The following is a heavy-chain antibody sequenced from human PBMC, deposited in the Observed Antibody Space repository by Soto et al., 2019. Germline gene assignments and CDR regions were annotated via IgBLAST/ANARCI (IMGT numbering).Heavy chain of an antibody. CDR3: AHKGGGDYIIDY. CDR2: IYWDDSK. D-gene: IGHD4-17*01. CDR1: GFSLSTSGVG. J-gene: IGHJ4*02. Sequence: QITLKESGPTLVKPTQTLTLTCTFSGFSLSTSGVGVGWIRQPPGKALEWLAVIYWDDSKHYSPSLKSRLTITTDTSKNHVVLTMTNTDPVDTATYYCAHKGGGDYIIDYWGQGTLVTVSS. V-gene: IGHV2-5*02.